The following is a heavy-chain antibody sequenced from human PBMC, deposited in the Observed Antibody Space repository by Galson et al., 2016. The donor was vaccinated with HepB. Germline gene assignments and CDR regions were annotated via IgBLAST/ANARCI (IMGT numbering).Heavy chain of an antibody. CDR1: GFNFDDYT. V-gene: IGHV3-43*01. D-gene: IGHD6-13*01. J-gene: IGHJ4*02. CDR2: ISWDAYHT. CDR3: ANPQQLHSDVFNS. Sequence: SLRLSCAASGFNFDDYTMHWVRQPPGKGLEWVSLISWDAYHTYYSDSVKGRFTISRDNDKNTLYLQMNSPRTDDAALYFCANPQQLHSDVFNSWGQGTLVIVSS.